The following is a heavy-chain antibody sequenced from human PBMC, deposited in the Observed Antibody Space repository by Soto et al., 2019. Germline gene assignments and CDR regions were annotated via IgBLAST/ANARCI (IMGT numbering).Heavy chain of an antibody. V-gene: IGHV4-34*01. CDR2: INHSGST. Sequence: SETLSLTCAVYGGSFSGYYWSWIRQPPGKGLEWIGEINHSGSTNYNPSLKSRVTISVDTSKNQFSLKLSSVTAADTAVYYCARDRSVVVPAARSDAFDIWGQGTMVTVSS. CDR1: GGSFSGYY. D-gene: IGHD2-2*01. J-gene: IGHJ3*02. CDR3: ARDRSVVVPAARSDAFDI.